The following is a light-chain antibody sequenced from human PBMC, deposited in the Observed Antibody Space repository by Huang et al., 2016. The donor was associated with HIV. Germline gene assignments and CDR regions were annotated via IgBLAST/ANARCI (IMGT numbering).Light chain of an antibody. CDR3: QQYNDFRST. CDR2: AAS. CDR1: QIVSSH. J-gene: IGKJ3*01. V-gene: IGKV3-15*01. Sequence: ETVMTQSPVTLSVSPGDRASLYCRSSQIVSSHLAWYQQKPGQAPWLLIYAASTRATGVPARFSGSGAGTEFTLTISTLQSEDSAVYYCQQYNDFRSTFGPGTRVEIK.